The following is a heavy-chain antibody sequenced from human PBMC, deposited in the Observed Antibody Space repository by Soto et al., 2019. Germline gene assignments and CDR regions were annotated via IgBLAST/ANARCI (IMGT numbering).Heavy chain of an antibody. D-gene: IGHD3-22*01. Sequence: SETLSLTCAVSGVSISSGGYSWSWIRQPPGKGLEWSGYIYHSGSTYYNPSLKSRVTISVDRSKNQLSLKRRSVTAGDPAMFYCSRAVSSGSFFPRHFDPLGQGNLVTVSS. CDR1: GVSISSGGYS. CDR3: SRAVSSGSFFPRHFDP. CDR2: IYHSGST. J-gene: IGHJ4*01. V-gene: IGHV4-30-2*01.